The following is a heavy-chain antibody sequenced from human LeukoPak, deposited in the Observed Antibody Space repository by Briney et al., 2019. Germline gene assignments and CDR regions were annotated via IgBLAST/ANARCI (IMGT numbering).Heavy chain of an antibody. CDR2: ISGSGGST. Sequence: VGSLRLSCAASGFTFSSYAMSWVRQAPGKGLEWVSAISGSGGSTYYADSVKGRFTISRDNSKNTLYLQMNSLRAEDTAVYYCAKEKVATMYYYYYYGMDVWGQGTTVTVSS. CDR1: GFTFSSYA. V-gene: IGHV3-23*01. D-gene: IGHD5-12*01. J-gene: IGHJ6*02. CDR3: AKEKVATMYYYYYYGMDV.